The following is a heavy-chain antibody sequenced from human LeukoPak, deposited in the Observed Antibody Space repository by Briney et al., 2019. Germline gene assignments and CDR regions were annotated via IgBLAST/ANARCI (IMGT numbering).Heavy chain of an antibody. CDR1: GYTFTGYY. D-gene: IGHD3-22*01. CDR3: ARDQYYDSKGWFDP. CDR2: IHTYNGHT. J-gene: IGHJ5*02. V-gene: IGHV1-18*04. Sequence: ASVKASCKASGYTFTGYYMHWVRQAPGQGLEWMGWIHTYNGHTNYAQKLQGRVTMTTDTSTSTAYMELRSLRSDDTAVYYCARDQYYDSKGWFDPWGQGTLVTVSS.